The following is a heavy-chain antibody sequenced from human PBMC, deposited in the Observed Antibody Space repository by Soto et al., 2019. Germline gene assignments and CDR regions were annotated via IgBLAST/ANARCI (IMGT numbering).Heavy chain of an antibody. J-gene: IGHJ5*02. V-gene: IGHV3-23*01. CDR1: GFTFSSYA. D-gene: IGHD3-10*01. Sequence: GGSLRLSCAASGFTFSSYAMSWVRQAPGKGLEWVSAISGSGGSTYYADSVKGRFTISRDNSKNTLYLQMNSLRAEDTAVYYCAKDPFPGSGSYYMVCWFDPWGQGTLVTVSS. CDR3: AKDPFPGSGSYYMVCWFDP. CDR2: ISGSGGST.